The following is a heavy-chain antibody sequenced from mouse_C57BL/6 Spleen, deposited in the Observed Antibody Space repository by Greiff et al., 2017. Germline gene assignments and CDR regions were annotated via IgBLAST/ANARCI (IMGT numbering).Heavy chain of an antibody. CDR2: INPNNGGT. Sequence: VQLQQSGPELVKPGASVKISCKASGYTFTDYYMNWVKQSHGKSLEWIGDINPNNGGTSYNQKFKGKATLTVDKSSSTAYMELRSLTSEDSAVYYCARDYGYDFSFAYWGQGTLVTVSA. D-gene: IGHD2-2*01. CDR3: ARDYGYDFSFAY. CDR1: GYTFTDYY. V-gene: IGHV1-26*01. J-gene: IGHJ3*01.